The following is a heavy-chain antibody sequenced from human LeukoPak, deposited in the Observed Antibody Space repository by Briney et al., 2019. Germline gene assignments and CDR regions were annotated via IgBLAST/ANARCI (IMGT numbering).Heavy chain of an antibody. J-gene: IGHJ5*02. V-gene: IGHV1-8*02. Sequence: ASVKVSCKASGYNFNSYDINWVRQAPGQGLEWMGWMNPNSGNTGYAQKFQGRVTMTTDTSISTAYMEMTTLTSEDTAVYYCARAYSDDSSGSNWIDPWGQGTLVTVSS. CDR1: GYNFNSYD. CDR3: ARAYSDDSSGSNWIDP. D-gene: IGHD3-22*01. CDR2: MNPNSGNT.